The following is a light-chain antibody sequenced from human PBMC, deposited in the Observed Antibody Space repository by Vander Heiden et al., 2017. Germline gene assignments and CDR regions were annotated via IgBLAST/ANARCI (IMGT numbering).Light chain of an antibody. J-gene: IGKJ2*01. Sequence: QITQSPSSLPASVADTVTITCRPCHHISNYWAWYQQMSAKVPKLLTYATSALKPAVPSGFSGSGSGTDFTLTISILHPEDVAPDYCRRYYSPPHTLGQGTKLEIK. CDR1: HHISNY. CDR2: ATS. V-gene: IGKV1-27*01. CDR3: RRYYSPPHT.